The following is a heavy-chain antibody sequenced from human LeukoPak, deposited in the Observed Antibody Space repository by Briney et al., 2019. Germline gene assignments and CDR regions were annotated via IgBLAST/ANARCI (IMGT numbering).Heavy chain of an antibody. D-gene: IGHD3-10*01. CDR3: SRGTNTMALVWFDP. CDR2: IYYSGST. CDR1: GGSVSSGSYY. J-gene: IGHJ5*02. Sequence: PSETLSLTCTVSGGSVSSGSYYWSWIRQPPGKGLEWIGYIYYSGSTNYNPSLKSRVTIPVDTSKNQFSLKLSSVTAADTAVYYCSRGTNTMALVWFDPWGQGTLVTLSS. V-gene: IGHV4-61*01.